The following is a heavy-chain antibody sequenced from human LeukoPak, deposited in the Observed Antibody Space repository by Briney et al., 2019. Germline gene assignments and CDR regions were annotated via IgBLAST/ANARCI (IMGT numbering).Heavy chain of an antibody. D-gene: IGHD4-11*01. Sequence: ASVKVSCKASGYTFTSYDINWVRQAAGQGLEWMGWMNPNSGNTGYAQKFQGRVTMTRNTSISTAYMELSSLRSEDTAVYYCARVIEDTVTTDYWGQGTLVTVSS. V-gene: IGHV1-8*01. CDR3: ARVIEDTVTTDY. CDR2: MNPNSGNT. CDR1: GYTFTSYD. J-gene: IGHJ4*02.